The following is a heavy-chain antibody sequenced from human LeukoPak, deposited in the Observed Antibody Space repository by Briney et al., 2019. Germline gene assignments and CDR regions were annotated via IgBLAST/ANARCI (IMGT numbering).Heavy chain of an antibody. CDR1: GYTFTGYY. V-gene: IGHV1-2*02. CDR2: INRNSGGT. D-gene: IGHD3-10*01. Sequence: ASVKVSCKASGYTFTGYYMHWVRQAPGQGVEWMGWINRNSGGTNYAQKFQGRVTMTRDTSISTAYMELSRLRSDDTAVYYCARDLSGTMARGVLDYWGQGSLVTVSS. J-gene: IGHJ4*02. CDR3: ARDLSGTMARGVLDY.